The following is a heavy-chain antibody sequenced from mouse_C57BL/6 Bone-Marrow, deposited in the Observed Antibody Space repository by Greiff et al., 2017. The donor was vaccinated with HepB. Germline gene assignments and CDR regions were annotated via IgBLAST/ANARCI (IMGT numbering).Heavy chain of an antibody. CDR3: ARHNYGSRCFDY. J-gene: IGHJ2*01. CDR1: GFTFSDYG. CDR2: ISNLAYSI. V-gene: IGHV5-15*01. D-gene: IGHD1-1*01. Sequence: EVQRVESGGGLVQPGGSLKLSCAASGFTFSDYGMAWVRQAPRKGPEWVAFISNLAYSIYYADTVTGRFTISRENAKNTLYLEMSSLRSEDTAMYYCARHNYGSRCFDYWGQGTTLTVSS.